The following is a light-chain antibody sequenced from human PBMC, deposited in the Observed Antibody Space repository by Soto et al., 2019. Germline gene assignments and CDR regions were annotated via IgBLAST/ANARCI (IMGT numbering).Light chain of an antibody. J-gene: IGKJ1*01. Sequence: EIVMTQSPATLSVSPGERATLSCRASQSVSSNLAWYQQKPGQAPRLLIYGASTRATGIPARFSGSGSGTECTPTISSLQSEDFAVYYCQKYNNWPPAFGQGTKVEIK. CDR3: QKYNNWPPA. V-gene: IGKV3-15*01. CDR2: GAS. CDR1: QSVSSN.